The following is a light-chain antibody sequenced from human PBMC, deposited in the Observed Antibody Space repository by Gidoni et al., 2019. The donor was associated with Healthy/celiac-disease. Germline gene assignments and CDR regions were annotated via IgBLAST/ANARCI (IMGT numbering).Light chain of an antibody. CDR3: QSYDSSLSVYV. CDR1: SSNIGAGYA. J-gene: IGLJ1*01. V-gene: IGLV1-40*01. CDR2: GNS. Sequence: QSVLTQPPSVSGAPGQRVTISCTGSSSNIGAGYAVHWYQQLPGPAPKLLIYGNSNRPSGVPDRFSGSKSGTSASLAITGLQAEDEADYYCQSYDSSLSVYVFGTGTKVTVL.